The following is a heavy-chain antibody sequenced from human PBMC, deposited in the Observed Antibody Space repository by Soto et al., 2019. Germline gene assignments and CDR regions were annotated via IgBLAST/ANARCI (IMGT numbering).Heavy chain of an antibody. CDR3: ARPHGGSSGWDNWFDP. CDR1: GGSISSYY. J-gene: IGHJ5*01. Sequence: SETLSLTCTVSGGSISSYYWSLIRQPPGKGLEWIGYIHYSGSTNYNPSLKSRVTISVDTSKNQFSLKLNSVTAADTAVYYCARPHGGSSGWDNWFDPWGQGTTVTVS. V-gene: IGHV4-59*01. D-gene: IGHD6-25*01. CDR2: IHYSGST.